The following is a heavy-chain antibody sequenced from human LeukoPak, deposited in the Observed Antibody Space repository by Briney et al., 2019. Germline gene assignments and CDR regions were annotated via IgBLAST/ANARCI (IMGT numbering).Heavy chain of an antibody. CDR2: ITPILCTA. J-gene: IGHJ3*02. Sequence: GASVKVSCTASGGTFSSYAISWVRQAPGQGLEWMGGITPILCTANYAQKFQGSVTITANESTSTAYMELSSQRSEDTAVYYCAREQKQVPIAVAASGYAFDIWGQGTMVTVSS. D-gene: IGHD6-19*01. CDR1: GGTFSSYA. V-gene: IGHV1-69*13. CDR3: AREQKQVPIAVAASGYAFDI.